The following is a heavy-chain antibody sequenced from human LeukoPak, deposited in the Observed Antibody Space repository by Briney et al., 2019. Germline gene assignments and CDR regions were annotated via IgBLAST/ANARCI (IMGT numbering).Heavy chain of an antibody. V-gene: IGHV3-7*01. CDR1: GFTFSSYW. CDR3: ARDLSLDYYDSSGYPIDY. CDR2: IKKDGSEK. D-gene: IGHD3-22*01. Sequence: GGSLRLSCAASGFTFSSYWMSWVRQAPGKGLEWVANIKKDGSEKYYVDSVKGRFTISRDNAKNSLYLQMNSLRAEDTAVYYCARDLSLDYYDSSGYPIDYWGQGTLVTVSS. J-gene: IGHJ4*02.